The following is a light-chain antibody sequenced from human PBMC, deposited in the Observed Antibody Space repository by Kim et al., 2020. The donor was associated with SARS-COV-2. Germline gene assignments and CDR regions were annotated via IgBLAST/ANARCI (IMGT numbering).Light chain of an antibody. Sequence: SSELTQDPAVSVALGQTVRITCQGDSLRSYYASWYQQKPGQAPVLVIYGKNNQPSGIPDRFSGSSSGNTASLTITGAQAEDEADYYCNSRDSSDNHLVFG. CDR2: GKN. J-gene: IGLJ2*01. CDR1: SLRSYY. CDR3: NSRDSSDNHLV. V-gene: IGLV3-19*01.